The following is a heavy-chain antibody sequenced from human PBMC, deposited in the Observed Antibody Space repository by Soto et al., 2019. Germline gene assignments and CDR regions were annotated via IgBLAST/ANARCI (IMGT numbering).Heavy chain of an antibody. Sequence: SSVMLSCKASGGTFSSYTISWVRQAPGQGLEWMGRIIPILGIANYAQKFQGRVTITADKSTSTAYMELSSLRSEDTAVYYCARWAKGRYAVYGMDVWGQGTTVTVSS. CDR2: IIPILGIA. CDR3: ARWAKGRYAVYGMDV. V-gene: IGHV1-69*02. CDR1: GGTFSSYT. J-gene: IGHJ6*02. D-gene: IGHD1-26*01.